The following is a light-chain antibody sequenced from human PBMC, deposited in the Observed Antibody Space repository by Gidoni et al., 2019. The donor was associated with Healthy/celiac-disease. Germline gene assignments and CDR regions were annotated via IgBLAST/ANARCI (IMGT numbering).Light chain of an antibody. CDR2: DVS. CDR3: CSYAGSYV. CDR1: SSDVGGYNY. Sequence: QSALTQPRSVSGSPGQSVTSSCTGTSSDVGGYNYVSWYQQHPGKAPKLMSYDVSKRPSGVPDRFSGSKSGNTASLTISGLQAEDEADYYCCSYAGSYVFGTGTKVTVL. V-gene: IGLV2-11*01. J-gene: IGLJ1*01.